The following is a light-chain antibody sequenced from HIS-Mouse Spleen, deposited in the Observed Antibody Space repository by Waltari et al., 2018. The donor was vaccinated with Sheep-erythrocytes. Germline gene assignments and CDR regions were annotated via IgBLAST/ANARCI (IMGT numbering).Light chain of an antibody. Sequence: SSDLTHPPSVSVSPAQPASITCPGVKLGDKYACWYQQKPGQAPVLVIYQDSKRPSGIPGRVSGSSSGNTATLTISGIPATEAADDHRQARESSTAVFGGGTKLTVV. J-gene: IGLJ2*01. CDR2: QDS. V-gene: IGLV3-1*01. CDR1: KLGDKY. CDR3: QARESSTAV.